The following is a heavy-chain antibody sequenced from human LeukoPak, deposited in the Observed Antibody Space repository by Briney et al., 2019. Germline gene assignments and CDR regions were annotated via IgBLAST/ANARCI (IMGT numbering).Heavy chain of an antibody. Sequence: SETLSLTCTVSGGSISSYYWSWIRQPPGKGLEWIGYIYYSGSTNYNPSLKSRVTISVDTSKNQFSLTLSSVTAADTAVYYCARGNGYYDYVWGSYRPAALNFDYWGQGTLVTVSS. J-gene: IGHJ4*02. D-gene: IGHD3-16*02. CDR3: ARGNGYYDYVWGSYRPAALNFDY. V-gene: IGHV4-59*01. CDR2: IYYSGST. CDR1: GGSISSYY.